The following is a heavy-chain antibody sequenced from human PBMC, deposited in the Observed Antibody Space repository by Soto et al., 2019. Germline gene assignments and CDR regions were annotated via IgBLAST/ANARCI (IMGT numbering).Heavy chain of an antibody. J-gene: IGHJ4*02. CDR1: GFTFSGYS. V-gene: IGHV3-48*02. D-gene: IGHD3-9*01. CDR2: ISSGSKTI. CDR3: VREDILGVRSLDY. Sequence: GGSLRLSCAASGFTFSGYSVNWVRQAPGKGLEWVSYISSGSKTIYYAESVKGRFTVSRDNARNSQYLQMNSLRDEDTAVYYCVREDILGVRSLDYWGQGTLVTVSS.